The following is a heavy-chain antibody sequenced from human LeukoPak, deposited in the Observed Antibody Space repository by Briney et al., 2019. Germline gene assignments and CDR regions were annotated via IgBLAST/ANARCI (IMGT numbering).Heavy chain of an antibody. V-gene: IGHV4-4*07. Sequence: SETLSLTCTVSRGSITSYYWSWIRQPARQGLEWIGRIYTSVSTNYNPSLTRRVTLSVNTSKNQFPLKLSLLTPAHPALYYCARTTYYDFWRGYYFGSYYYYMDVWGTGTTVTVSS. CDR1: RGSITSYY. CDR2: IYTSVST. CDR3: ARTTYYDFWRGYYFGSYYYYMDV. D-gene: IGHD3-3*01. J-gene: IGHJ6*03.